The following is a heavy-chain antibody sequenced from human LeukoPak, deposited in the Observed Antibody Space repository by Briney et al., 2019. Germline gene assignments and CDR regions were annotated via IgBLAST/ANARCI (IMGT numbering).Heavy chain of an antibody. Sequence: ASVKVSCKASGYTFTGYYLHWVRQAPGQGLEWMGWISPNSGGTSSAQKFQGRVTMTRDTSISTAYMELSRLRSDDTALYYCAKNWKGRGGYSIDSWGQGTLVTVSS. V-gene: IGHV1-2*02. CDR3: AKNWKGRGGYSIDS. CDR1: GYTFTGYY. D-gene: IGHD3-10*01. CDR2: ISPNSGGT. J-gene: IGHJ5*01.